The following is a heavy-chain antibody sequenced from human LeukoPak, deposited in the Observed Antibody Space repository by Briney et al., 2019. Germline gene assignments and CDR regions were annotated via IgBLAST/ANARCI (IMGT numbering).Heavy chain of an antibody. D-gene: IGHD1-1*01. Sequence: SETLSLTCTVSGGSISSSSYYWGWIRQPPGKGLEWIGSIYYSGSTYYNPSLKIRVSISVDTSKNQSSLKLSSVTAADTAVYYCARARPGPPTRYYYYMDVWGKATTVTVYS. J-gene: IGHJ6*03. CDR2: IYYSGST. CDR3: ARARPGPPTRYYYYMDV. CDR1: GGSISSSSYY. V-gene: IGHV4-39*07.